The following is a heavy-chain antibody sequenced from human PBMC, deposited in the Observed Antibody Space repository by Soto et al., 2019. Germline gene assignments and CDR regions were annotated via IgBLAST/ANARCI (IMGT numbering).Heavy chain of an antibody. CDR2: IIPILGIA. CDR3: ARDRRGQQLAWTDDAFDI. D-gene: IGHD6-13*01. V-gene: IGHV1-69*08. Sequence: QVQLVQSGAEVKKPGSSVKVSCKASGGTFSSYTISWVRQAPGQGLEWMGRIIPILGIANYAQKFQGRVTITADKSTSTAYMELSSLRSEDTAVYYCARDRRGQQLAWTDDAFDIWGQGTMVTVSS. J-gene: IGHJ3*02. CDR1: GGTFSSYT.